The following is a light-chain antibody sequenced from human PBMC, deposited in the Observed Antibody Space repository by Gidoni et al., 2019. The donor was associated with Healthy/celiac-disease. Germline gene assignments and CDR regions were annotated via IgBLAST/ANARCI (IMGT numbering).Light chain of an antibody. J-gene: IGKJ4*01. CDR1: QSVSSSY. CDR2: GAS. Sequence: EIVLTQSPGTLSLSPGERATLSCRASQSVSSSYLAWYQQKPGQAPRLLIYGASSRATGIPDRFSGSGSGTDFTLTISRLEPEDFAVYYCQQYGRSLTFXGXTKVEIK. CDR3: QQYGRSLT. V-gene: IGKV3-20*01.